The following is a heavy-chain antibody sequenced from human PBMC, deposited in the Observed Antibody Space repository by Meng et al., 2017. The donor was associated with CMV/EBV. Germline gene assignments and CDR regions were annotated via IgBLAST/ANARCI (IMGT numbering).Heavy chain of an antibody. V-gene: IGHV4-34*01. D-gene: IGHD3-22*01. Sequence: HAPLPRWGADKMKHAETLSLNRAFYGGSCNGYYWSLIRQPPGKGQEWIGEINHSGSTNNNPSLKSRVTISVDTSKNQFSRKLSSGNAAETAVYYCARAPITMMAVLDYWGQGTLVTVSS. J-gene: IGHJ4*02. CDR1: GGSCNGYY. CDR2: INHSGST. CDR3: ARAPITMMAVLDY.